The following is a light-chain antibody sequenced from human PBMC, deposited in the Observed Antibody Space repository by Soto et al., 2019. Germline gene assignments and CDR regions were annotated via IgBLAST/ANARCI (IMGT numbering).Light chain of an antibody. CDR2: AAS. CDR3: QQYNNWPLT. J-gene: IGKJ1*01. CDR1: QSISRN. Sequence: EIEMTQSPATLSASPGERATLSCRASQSISRNLAWYQQKPGQAPRLLIYAASTRATGLPARFSGSGSGTEFTLTISSLQSEDFAVYSCQQYNNWPLTFGQGTKVEVK. V-gene: IGKV3-15*01.